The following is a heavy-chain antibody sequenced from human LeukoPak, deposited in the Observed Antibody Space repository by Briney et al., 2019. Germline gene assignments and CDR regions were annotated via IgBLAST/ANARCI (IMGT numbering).Heavy chain of an antibody. D-gene: IGHD3-22*01. Sequence: SGGSLRLSCAASGFTVSINYMSWVRQAPGKGLEWVSVIYSGGSTYYADSVKGRFTISRDNSKNTLYLQMNSLRAEDTAVYYCARDYYDSSGPEPAFDIWGQGTMVTVSS. V-gene: IGHV3-53*01. CDR1: GFTVSINY. CDR2: IYSGGST. J-gene: IGHJ3*02. CDR3: ARDYYDSSGPEPAFDI.